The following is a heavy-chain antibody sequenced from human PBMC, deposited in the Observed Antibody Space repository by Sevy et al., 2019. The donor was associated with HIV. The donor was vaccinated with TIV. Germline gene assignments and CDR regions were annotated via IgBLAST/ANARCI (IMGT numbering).Heavy chain of an antibody. CDR2: ISPYKGTT. J-gene: IGHJ4*02. CDR1: GYIFTSYG. V-gene: IGHV1-18*01. Sequence: ASVKVSCKASGYIFTSYGISWVRQAPGRGLEWVGWISPYKGTTNYAQKFQGRVTMTTDTSTFTVYMQLRSLKSEDTARYDCARVRDCDYIWGAFPYRDFWGQGTLVTVSS. CDR3: ARVRDCDYIWGAFPYRDF. D-gene: IGHD3-16*01.